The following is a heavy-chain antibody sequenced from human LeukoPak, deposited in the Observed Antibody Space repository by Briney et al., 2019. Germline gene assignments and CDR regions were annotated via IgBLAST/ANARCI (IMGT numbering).Heavy chain of an antibody. V-gene: IGHV3-23*01. J-gene: IGHJ6*02. D-gene: IGHD6-19*01. CDR2: VNENGHNT. CDR3: ARDQEQWLVQGYYYGMDV. CDR1: GFTFSSYA. Sequence: GGSLRLSCAASGFTFSSYAMSWVRLTPGKGLEWVSTVNENGHNTHYADSVKGRFTISRDNPRDTVSLQMNSLRADDTAVYYCARDQEQWLVQGYYYGMDVWGQGTTVTVSS.